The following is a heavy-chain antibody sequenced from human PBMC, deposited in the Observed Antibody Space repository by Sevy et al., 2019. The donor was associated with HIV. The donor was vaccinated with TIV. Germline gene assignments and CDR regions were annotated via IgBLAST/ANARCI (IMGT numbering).Heavy chain of an antibody. CDR1: GFSFSKYW. J-gene: IGHJ4*02. D-gene: IGHD3-9*01. CDR3: ARDPDILSGYPSHYFDY. CDR2: IKEDGSQK. V-gene: IGHV3-7*01. Sequence: GRSLRLSCAASGFSFSKYWMSWVRQAPGKGLEWVANIKEDGSQKNYLESVKGRFTISRDNAKNLQYLQMNNLRADDTAVYYCARDPDILSGYPSHYFDYWGQGTLVTVSS.